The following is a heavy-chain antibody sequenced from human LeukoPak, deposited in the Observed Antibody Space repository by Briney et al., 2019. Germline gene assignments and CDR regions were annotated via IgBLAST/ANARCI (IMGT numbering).Heavy chain of an antibody. CDR2: IIPIFGSA. CDR3: VTMVRDGDLNYYYYYYMDV. V-gene: IGHV1-69*13. Sequence: GASVKVSCKASGGTFSNYAITWVRQAPGQGLEWMGGIIPIFGSANYAQKFQGRVTITADESTSTAYMELSSLRSEDTAVYYCVTMVRDGDLNYYYYYYMDVWGKGTTVTISS. CDR1: GGTFSNYA. J-gene: IGHJ6*03. D-gene: IGHD3-10*01.